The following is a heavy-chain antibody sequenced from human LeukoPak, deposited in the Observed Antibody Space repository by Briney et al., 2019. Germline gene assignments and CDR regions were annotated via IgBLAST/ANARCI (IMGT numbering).Heavy chain of an antibody. J-gene: IGHJ4*02. D-gene: IGHD3-3*01. CDR1: GYTFTSYY. CDR2: INPSGGST. CDR3: ARDFRRGHYDFWSGRPYYFDY. Sequence: ASVKVSCKASGYTFTSYYMHWVRQAPGQGLEWMGIINPSGGSTSYAQKFQGRVTMTRDMSTSTVYMELSSLRSEDTAVYYCARDFRRGHYDFWSGRPYYFDYWGQGTLVTVSS. V-gene: IGHV1-46*01.